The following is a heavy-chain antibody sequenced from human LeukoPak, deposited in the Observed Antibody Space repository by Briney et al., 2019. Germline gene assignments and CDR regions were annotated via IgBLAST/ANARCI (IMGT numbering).Heavy chain of an antibody. CDR3: ARDGILFGVVSYYYYGMDV. D-gene: IGHD3-3*01. V-gene: IGHV1-46*01. Sequence: ASVKVSCKASGYTFTSYYMHWVRQAPGQGLEWMGIINPSGGSTSYAQKFQGRVTMTRGTSTSTVYMELSSLRSEDTAVYYCARDGILFGVVSYYYYGMDVWGQGTTVTVSS. CDR1: GYTFTSYY. J-gene: IGHJ6*02. CDR2: INPSGGST.